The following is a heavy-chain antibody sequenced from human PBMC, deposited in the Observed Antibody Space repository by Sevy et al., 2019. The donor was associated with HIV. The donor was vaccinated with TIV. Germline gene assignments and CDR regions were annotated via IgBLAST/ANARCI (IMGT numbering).Heavy chain of an antibody. V-gene: IGHV4-31*03. CDR2: IYYSGST. CDR3: ARDRHQVVSPFWYGMDV. Sequence: SKTLSLTCTVSGDSVSSDGSYWNWVRQHPGKGLEWIGNIYYSGSTFYNPSLKRRVTISIDTSKNQFSLRLNSVTDADTAVYYCARDRHQVVSPFWYGMDVWGQGTTVTVSS. D-gene: IGHD2-15*01. J-gene: IGHJ6*02. CDR1: GDSVSSDGSY.